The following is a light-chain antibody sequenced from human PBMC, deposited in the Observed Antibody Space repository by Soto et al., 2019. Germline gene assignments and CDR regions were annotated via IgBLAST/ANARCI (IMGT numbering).Light chain of an antibody. CDR2: GTS. Sequence: IVLTQSPVTLSLSPGERATLSCRASQTVSRTYLSWFQQRPGQAPRLLIYGTSTRATGIPVRFSGSGSGTDFTLTISSLQPEDFAVYFCHQDFNLPWTFGQGTKVDI. CDR3: HQDFNLPWT. V-gene: IGKV3D-7*01. J-gene: IGKJ1*01. CDR1: QTVSRTY.